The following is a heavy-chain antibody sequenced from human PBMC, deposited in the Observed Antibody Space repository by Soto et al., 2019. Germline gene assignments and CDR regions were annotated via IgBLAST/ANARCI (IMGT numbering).Heavy chain of an antibody. D-gene: IGHD5-18*01. CDR2: INPNSGGT. CDR1: GYTFTGYY. Sequence: ASVKVSCKASGYTFTGYYMHWVRQAPGQGLEWMGWINPNSGGTNYAQKFQGWVTMTRDTPISTAYMELSRLRSDDTAVYYCARGRYSYGYYYYYGMDVWGQGTTVTVSS. V-gene: IGHV1-2*04. CDR3: ARGRYSYGYYYYYGMDV. J-gene: IGHJ6*02.